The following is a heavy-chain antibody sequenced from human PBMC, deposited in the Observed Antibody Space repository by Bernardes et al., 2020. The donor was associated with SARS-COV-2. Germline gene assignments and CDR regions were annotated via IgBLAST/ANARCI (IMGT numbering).Heavy chain of an antibody. V-gene: IGHV1-18*01. CDR3: ARDFHTYGSGIYPFNY. J-gene: IGHJ4*02. Sequence: ASVKVSCKASGYSFTTYGVNWVRQAPGQGLEWVGWISANTGNTYSAQKLQGRVTMTTDTSTSTVYMELRSLSPDDTAVYYCARDFHTYGSGIYPFNYWGQGTLVTVSS. CDR1: GYSFTTYG. D-gene: IGHD3-10*01. CDR2: ISANTGNT.